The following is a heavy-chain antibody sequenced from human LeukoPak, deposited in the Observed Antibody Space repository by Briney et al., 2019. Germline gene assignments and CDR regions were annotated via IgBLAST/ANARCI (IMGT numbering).Heavy chain of an antibody. D-gene: IGHD5-12*01. CDR1: GFTFSNAW. V-gene: IGHV3-15*01. CDR2: IKSKTDGGTT. Sequence: GGSLRLSCAASGFTFSNAWMSWVRQAPGKGLEWVGRIKSKTDGGTTDYAAHVKGRFTISRDDSKNTLQLQMNSLKTEDTAVYYCAKGEMGFSGYAFFDYWGQGNLVTVSS. J-gene: IGHJ4*02. CDR3: AKGEMGFSGYAFFDY.